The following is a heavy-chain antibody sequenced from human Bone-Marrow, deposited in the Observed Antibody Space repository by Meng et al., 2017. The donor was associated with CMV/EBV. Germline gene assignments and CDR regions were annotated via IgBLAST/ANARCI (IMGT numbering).Heavy chain of an antibody. CDR1: GYTFTSYG. Sequence: ASVKVSCKASGYTFTSYGISWVRQAPGQGLEWMGWISAYNGNTNYAQKLQGRVTMTRDTSTSTVYMELSSLRSEDTAVYYCARDDSMVRGVIIKKSYYYYGMDVWGQGTTVTVSS. CDR2: ISAYNGNT. D-gene: IGHD3-10*01. J-gene: IGHJ6*02. CDR3: ARDDSMVRGVIIKKSYYYYGMDV. V-gene: IGHV1-18*01.